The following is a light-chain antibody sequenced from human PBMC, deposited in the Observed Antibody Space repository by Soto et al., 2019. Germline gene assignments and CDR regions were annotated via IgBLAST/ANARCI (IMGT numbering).Light chain of an antibody. J-gene: IGLJ2*01. CDR1: SSDVGSYNL. Sequence: QPVLTQPASVSGSPGQSITISCTGTSSDVGSYNLVSWYQQHPGKAPKLMIYEGSKRPSGVSNRFSGSKSGNTASVTISGLQAEDEADYYCCSYAGSSTDVVFGGGTKLTVL. CDR3: CSYAGSSTDVV. CDR2: EGS. V-gene: IGLV2-23*01.